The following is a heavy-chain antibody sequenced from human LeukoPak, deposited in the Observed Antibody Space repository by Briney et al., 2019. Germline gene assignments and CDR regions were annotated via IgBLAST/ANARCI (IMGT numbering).Heavy chain of an antibody. J-gene: IGHJ4*02. V-gene: IGHV3-23*01. CDR2: ISGSGGST. CDR1: GFTFSSYA. CDR3: TTDNGRPYTIVGATASDY. D-gene: IGHD1-26*01. Sequence: GSLRLSFAASGFTFSSYAMSWVRQAPGKGLGWVSAISGSGGSTYYADSVKGRFTISRDNSKNTLYLQMNRLRAEDTAVYYCTTDNGRPYTIVGATASDYWGQGTLVTVSS.